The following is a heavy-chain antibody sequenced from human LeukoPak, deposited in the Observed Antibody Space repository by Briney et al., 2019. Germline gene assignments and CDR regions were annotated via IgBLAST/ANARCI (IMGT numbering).Heavy chain of an antibody. CDR3: ARGYSYAHDAFDI. J-gene: IGHJ3*02. Sequence: SETLSLTCTVSGGSISSSSYYWGWIRQPPGKGLEWIGSIYYSGSTYYNPSLKSRVTISVDTSKNQFSLQLNSVTPEDTAVYYCARGYSYAHDAFDIWGQGTMVTVSS. CDR1: GGSISSSSYY. V-gene: IGHV4-39*01. CDR2: IYYSGST. D-gene: IGHD5-18*01.